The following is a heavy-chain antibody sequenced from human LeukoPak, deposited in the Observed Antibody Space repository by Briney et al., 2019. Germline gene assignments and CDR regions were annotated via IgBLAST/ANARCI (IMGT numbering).Heavy chain of an antibody. J-gene: IGHJ6*04. D-gene: IGHD3-9*01. CDR3: ARVESTLIGYYLGS. Sequence: PSETLSLTCTVSGGSISSSSYYWGWIRQPPGKGLEWIGSIYYSGSTYYNPSLKSRVTISVDTSKNQFSLKLSSVTAADTAVYYCARVESTLIGYYLGSWGKGTTVAVSS. CDR1: GGSISSSSYY. CDR2: IYYSGST. V-gene: IGHV4-39*07.